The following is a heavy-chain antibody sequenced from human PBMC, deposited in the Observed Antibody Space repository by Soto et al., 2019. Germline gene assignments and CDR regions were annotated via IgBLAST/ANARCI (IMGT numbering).Heavy chain of an antibody. V-gene: IGHV1-69*12. D-gene: IGHD2-2*01. Sequence: QVQLVQSGAEVKKPGSSVKVSCKASGGTFSSYAISWVRQAPGQGLEWMGGIIPIFGTANYAQKFQGRVTITADESTSTAYMELRSLSSEDTAVYYCASRYCISTSCYLYYYGMDVWGQGTTVTVSS. CDR1: GGTFSSYA. J-gene: IGHJ6*02. CDR2: IIPIFGTA. CDR3: ASRYCISTSCYLYYYGMDV.